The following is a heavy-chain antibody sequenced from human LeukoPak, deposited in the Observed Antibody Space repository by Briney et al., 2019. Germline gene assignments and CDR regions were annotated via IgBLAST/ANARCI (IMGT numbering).Heavy chain of an antibody. J-gene: IGHJ4*02. CDR3: ARVVEYSSSWADY. D-gene: IGHD6-6*01. CDR2: IYHSGST. CDR1: GYSISSGYY. V-gene: IGHV4-38-2*02. Sequence: SETLSLTCTVSGYSISSGYYWGWIRQPPGKGLEWIGSIYHSGSTYYNPSLKSRVTISVDTSKNQFSLKLSSVTAADTAVYYCARVVEYSSSWADYWGQGTLVTVSS.